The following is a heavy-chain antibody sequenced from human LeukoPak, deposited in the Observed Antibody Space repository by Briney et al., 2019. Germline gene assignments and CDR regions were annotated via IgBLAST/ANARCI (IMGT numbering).Heavy chain of an antibody. V-gene: IGHV4-34*01. CDR3: ARVVAHGSGSFWYSYYYMDV. J-gene: IGHJ6*03. CDR2: INHRGST. Sequence: PSEPLSLTCAVYGGSFSGYYWSGIRQPPGKGLEGIGEINHRGSTHYTPSPKSRVPISVDTSKNPFSLKLSSVTAADTAVYYCARVVAHGSGSFWYSYYYMDVWGKGTTVTVSS. CDR1: GGSFSGYY. D-gene: IGHD3-10*01.